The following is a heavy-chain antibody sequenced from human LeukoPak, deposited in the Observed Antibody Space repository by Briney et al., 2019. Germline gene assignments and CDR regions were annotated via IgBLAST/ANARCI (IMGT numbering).Heavy chain of an antibody. CDR1: GFTFSSYG. CDR2: ISAFYGST. V-gene: IGHV3-23*01. D-gene: IGHD5-12*01. Sequence: PGGPLRLSCAASGFTFSSYGMSWVRQAPGKGLEWVSTISAFYGSTYYADSVKGRFTISRDNAKNSLYLQMNSLRAEDTAVYYCAREMGGYPFDYWGQGTLVTVSS. CDR3: AREMGGYPFDY. J-gene: IGHJ4*02.